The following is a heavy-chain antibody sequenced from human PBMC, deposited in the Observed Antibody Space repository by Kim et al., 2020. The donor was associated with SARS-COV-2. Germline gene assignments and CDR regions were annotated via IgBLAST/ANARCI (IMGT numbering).Heavy chain of an antibody. Sequence: KGRVTISRDNYKNTLYLQMNSLRAEDTAVYYCARDFRVFRSGSYQPVGDYWGQGTLVTVSS. V-gene: IGHV3-30*07. J-gene: IGHJ4*02. CDR3: ARDFRVFRSGSYQPVGDY. D-gene: IGHD1-26*01.